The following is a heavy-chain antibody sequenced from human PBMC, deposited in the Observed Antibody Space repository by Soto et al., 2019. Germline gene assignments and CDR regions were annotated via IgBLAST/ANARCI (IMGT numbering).Heavy chain of an antibody. V-gene: IGHV3-48*01. Sequence: PGGSLRLSCAAPGFTFSSYSMNWVRQAPGKGLEWVSYISSSSSTIYYADSVKGRFTISRDNAKNSLYLQMNSLRAEDTAVYYCARDRDFDYWGQGTLVTVSS. CDR1: GFTFSSYS. CDR2: ISSSSSTI. CDR3: ARDRDFDY. J-gene: IGHJ4*02.